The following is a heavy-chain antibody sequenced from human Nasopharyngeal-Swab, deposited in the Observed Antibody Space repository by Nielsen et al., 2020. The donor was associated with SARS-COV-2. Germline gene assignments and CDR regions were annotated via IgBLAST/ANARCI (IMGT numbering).Heavy chain of an antibody. CDR3: TREPDIVVVPAAISFDY. Sequence: WIRQPPGKGLEWVGSIRSKAYGGTTEYAASVKGRFTISRDDSKSIAYLQMNSLKTEDTAVYYCTREPDIVVVPAAISFDYWGQGTLVTVSS. D-gene: IGHD2-2*01. CDR2: IRSKAYGGTT. J-gene: IGHJ4*02. V-gene: IGHV3-49*02.